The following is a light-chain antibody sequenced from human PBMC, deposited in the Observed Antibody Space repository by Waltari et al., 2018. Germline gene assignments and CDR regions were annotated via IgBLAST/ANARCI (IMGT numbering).Light chain of an antibody. CDR1: NIEPKS. V-gene: IGLV3-21*04. CDR2: YDN. Sequence: YVVTQPPSVSVTPGQTATLTCGGENIEPKSVNWYQQKQGQAPFLVMFYDNDRPAGIPERFSGSNAGNTATLTINWVEAGDEADYHCQVWDDFIDSGVFGGGTRLSVL. J-gene: IGLJ3*02. CDR3: QVWDDFIDSGV.